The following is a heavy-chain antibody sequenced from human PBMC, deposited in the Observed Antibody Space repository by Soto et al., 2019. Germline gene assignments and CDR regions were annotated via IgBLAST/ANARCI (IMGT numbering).Heavy chain of an antibody. D-gene: IGHD3-10*01. CDR3: ARDVSVMTSVFGF. Sequence: QVHLVQSGAEVKRPGSSLRVSCRASGGTFYTYALTWVRQAPGQGLEWMGGITPMIGTTKYTQKFHGRVTFSADESASTAYMELSNLRSDDTAVYYCARDVSVMTSVFGFWGQGTLITVSS. CDR2: ITPMIGTT. V-gene: IGHV1-69*01. CDR1: GGTFYTYA. J-gene: IGHJ4*02.